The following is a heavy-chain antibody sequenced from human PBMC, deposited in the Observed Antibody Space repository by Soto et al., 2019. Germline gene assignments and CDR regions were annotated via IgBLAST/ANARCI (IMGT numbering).Heavy chain of an antibody. CDR2: IYHIGST. D-gene: IGHD3-10*01. CDR1: SGSISSSNG. CDR3: ARGREGDYGSGHYFDY. J-gene: IGHJ4*02. Sequence: QVQLQESCPGLVKPSWTLSLTCAVSSGSISSSNGWSWVRQPPGKGLAWIGEIYHIGSTNHNPSLKSPVPHSVEQSKHQLSLTLSSVSAADTAVYYCARGREGDYGSGHYFDYWGQGTLVTVSS. V-gene: IGHV4-4*02.